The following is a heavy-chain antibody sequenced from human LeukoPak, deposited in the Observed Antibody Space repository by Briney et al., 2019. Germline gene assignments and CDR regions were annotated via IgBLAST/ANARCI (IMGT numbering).Heavy chain of an antibody. CDR2: IDPKNGDT. Sequence: GASVKVSCKTSGYPFSDYYIHWIRQASGQGVESMGWIDPKNGDTKYAQRSQGRLTISMDTSIDTVYMELSSPRYDDTAVYYCARLSALWGQGTLVTVSS. J-gene: IGHJ4*02. CDR3: ARLSAL. CDR1: GYPFSDYY. V-gene: IGHV1-2*02.